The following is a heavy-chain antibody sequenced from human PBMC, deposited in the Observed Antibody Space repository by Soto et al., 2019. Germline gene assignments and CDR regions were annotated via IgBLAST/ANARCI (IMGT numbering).Heavy chain of an antibody. Sequence: RASVKVSCKTSGYTFNTYGISWVRQAPGQGLELMGWISAYDGKTTYAEKFQGRVTLTTDTSTSTAYMELRSLRSDDTAIYYCARDPHEFWTSYWFDPWGQGTPVTVSS. CDR3: ARDPHEFWTSYWFDP. D-gene: IGHD3-3*01. V-gene: IGHV1-18*01. CDR1: GYTFNTYG. J-gene: IGHJ5*02. CDR2: ISAYDGKT.